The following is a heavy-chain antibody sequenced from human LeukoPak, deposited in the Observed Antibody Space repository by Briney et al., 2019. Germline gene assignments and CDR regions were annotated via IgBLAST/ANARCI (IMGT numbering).Heavy chain of an antibody. D-gene: IGHD3-10*01. V-gene: IGHV4-39*01. CDR2: MYYSGST. J-gene: IGHJ4*02. CDR1: GGSISSNTYY. Sequence: PSETLSLTCFVSGGSISSNTYYWGWIRQPPGKGLEWIGSMYYSGSTYYNPSLKSRVTISVDTSKNQFSLKLTSVTAADTAVYYCARTPAYGSGRSSFDYWGQGTLVTVSS. CDR3: ARTPAYGSGRSSFDY.